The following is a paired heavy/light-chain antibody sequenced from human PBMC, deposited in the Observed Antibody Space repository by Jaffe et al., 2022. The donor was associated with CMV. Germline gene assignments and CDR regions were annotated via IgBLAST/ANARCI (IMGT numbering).Light chain of an antibody. CDR2: DAS. V-gene: IGKV3-11*01. J-gene: IGKJ2*01. CDR1: QSVSRY. CDR3: HQRGNWPPYT. Sequence: EIVLTQSPATLSLSPGDRATLSCRASQSVSRYVAWYQQKPGQAPRLLIYDASNRATGIPARFSGSGSGTDFTLTISSLEPEDFAVYYCHQRGNWPPYTFGQGTKLEIK.
Heavy chain of an antibody. CDR3: ARARSGWPFDY. V-gene: IGHV3-48*03. Sequence: EVQLVESGGGLVQPGGSLRLSCAASIFTFSSYEMNWVRQAPGKGLEWVSYISGSGTAIYYADSVRGRFTISRDNAKNSLYLQMNSLRAEDTAVYFCARARSGWPFDYWGQGTLVTVSS. CDR2: ISGSGTAI. D-gene: IGHD6-19*01. J-gene: IGHJ4*02. CDR1: IFTFSSYE.